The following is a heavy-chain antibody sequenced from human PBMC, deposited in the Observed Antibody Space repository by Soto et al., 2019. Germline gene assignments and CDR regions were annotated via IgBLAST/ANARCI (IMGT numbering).Heavy chain of an antibody. CDR3: ARDDKGVSAAMLY. CDR1: GDSVSGYY. V-gene: IGHV4-4*07. Sequence: SETLSLTCSVSGDSVSGYYWYWIRQPAGKGLEWIGRMYTSGITNYSPSLKSRVTMSVDTPKNQFSLKLTSVTAADTAVYYCARDDKGVSAAMLYWGQGTLVTVSS. CDR2: MYTSGIT. D-gene: IGHD2-2*01. J-gene: IGHJ4*02.